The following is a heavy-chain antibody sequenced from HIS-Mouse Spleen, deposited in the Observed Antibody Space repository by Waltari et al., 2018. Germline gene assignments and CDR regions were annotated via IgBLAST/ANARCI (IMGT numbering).Heavy chain of an antibody. CDR2: IYYSGRT. J-gene: IGHJ2*01. CDR1: GGSISSSSYY. V-gene: IGHV4-39*07. CDR3: AREIPYSSSWYDWYFDL. Sequence: QLQLQESGPGLVKPSETLSLTCTVSGGSISSSSYYWGWIRQPPGKGLGWIGRIYYSGRTSYNPALKSRVTISVDTSKNQFSLKLSSVTAADTAVYYCAREIPYSSSWYDWYFDLWGRGTLVTVSS. D-gene: IGHD6-13*01.